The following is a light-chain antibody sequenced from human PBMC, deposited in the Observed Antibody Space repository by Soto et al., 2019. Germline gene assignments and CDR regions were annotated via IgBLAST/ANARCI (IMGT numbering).Light chain of an antibody. Sequence: QSVLTHPPSVSAAPGQNVTISGSGSSSNIGNNYVSWYQQLPGTAPKLLIYDNNKRPSGIPDRFSGSKSGTSATLGITGLQTGDEADYYCGTWDSSLSAVVFGGGTKLTVL. J-gene: IGLJ2*01. V-gene: IGLV1-51*01. CDR1: SSNIGNNY. CDR3: GTWDSSLSAVV. CDR2: DNN.